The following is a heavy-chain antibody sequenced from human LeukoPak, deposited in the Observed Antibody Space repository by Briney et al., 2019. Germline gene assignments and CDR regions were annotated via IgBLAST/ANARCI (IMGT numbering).Heavy chain of an antibody. CDR2: IYYSGNT. CDR1: GGSISSRSYY. V-gene: IGHV4-39*07. J-gene: IGHJ4*02. CDR3: ARVARGGYCGGDCYSGSDY. D-gene: IGHD2-21*02. Sequence: SETLSLTCTVSGGSISSRSYYWGWIRQPPGKGLEWIGNIYYSGNTYYNPSLKSRVTISVDTSKNQFSLKLSSVTAADTAVYYCARVARGGYCGGDCYSGSDYWGQGTLVTVSS.